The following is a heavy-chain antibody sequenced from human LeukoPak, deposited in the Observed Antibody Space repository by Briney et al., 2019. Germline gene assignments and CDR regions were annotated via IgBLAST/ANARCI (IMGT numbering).Heavy chain of an antibody. CDR3: ATTRFFDY. CDR1: GFTFSHYN. D-gene: IGHD1-14*01. V-gene: IGHV3-21*01. J-gene: IGHJ4*02. CDR2: ISGSTGYI. Sequence: PGGSLRLSCAASGFTFSHYNMNWVRQAPGKGLEWVSSISGSTGYIYYADSAKGRFTISRDNAKNSLYLQMNSLRAEDTAVYYCATTRFFDYWGQGTLVTVSS.